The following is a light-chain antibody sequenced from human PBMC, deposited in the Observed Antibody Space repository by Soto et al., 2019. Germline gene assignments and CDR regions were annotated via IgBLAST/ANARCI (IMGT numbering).Light chain of an antibody. CDR2: AAS. CDR1: QTINTY. CDR3: LRSYRGPQT. V-gene: IGKV1-39*01. J-gene: IGKJ1*01. Sequence: DIQMTQSPSSLSSSVGDRVTITCRASQTINTYLNWYQQKPGKAPKLLIHAASMWQSGVPSRFTGSGSGTDFTLPVSSLQPDDFATYYCLRSYRGPQTFGPGTKGESK.